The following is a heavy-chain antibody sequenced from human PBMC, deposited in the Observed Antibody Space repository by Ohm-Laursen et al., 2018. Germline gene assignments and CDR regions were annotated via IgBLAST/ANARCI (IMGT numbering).Heavy chain of an antibody. D-gene: IGHD3-9*01. J-gene: IGHJ1*01. Sequence: ASVKVSCKASGYTLTSYDINWVRQATGQGLEWMGWMNPNSGNTGYAQKFQGRVTMTRNTSISTAYMELSSLRSEDTAVYYCAKERDVSTGYALQHWGQGTLVTVSS. CDR1: GYTLTSYD. V-gene: IGHV1-8*01. CDR3: AKERDVSTGYALQH. CDR2: MNPNSGNT.